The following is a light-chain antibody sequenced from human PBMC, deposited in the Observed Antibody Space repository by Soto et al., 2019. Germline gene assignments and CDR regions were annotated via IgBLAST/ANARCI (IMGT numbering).Light chain of an antibody. J-gene: IGKJ1*01. V-gene: IGKV3-15*01. CDR2: GAS. Sequence: EIVMTQSPATLSVSPGERATLSCRASQSVSSNLAWYQQKPGQAPRLLIYGASTRATGIPARFSGSGSGTEFTLTISSLQSEDFAVYYCQQYTNWPPKTFGKGTKV. CDR3: QQYTNWPPKT. CDR1: QSVSSN.